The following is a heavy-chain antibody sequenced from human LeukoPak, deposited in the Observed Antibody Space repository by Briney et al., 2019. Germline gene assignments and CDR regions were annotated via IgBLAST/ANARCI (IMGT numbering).Heavy chain of an antibody. D-gene: IGHD3-16*02. V-gene: IGHV4-34*01. CDR1: GGSFSGYY. Sequence: PSETLSLTCAVYGGSFSGYYWSWIRQPPGKGLEWIWEINHSGSTNYNPSLKSRVTISVDTSKNQFSLKLSSVTAADTAVYYCARGYDYVWGSYRSAGYYFDYWGQGTLVTVSS. J-gene: IGHJ4*02. CDR2: INHSGST. CDR3: ARGYDYVWGSYRSAGYYFDY.